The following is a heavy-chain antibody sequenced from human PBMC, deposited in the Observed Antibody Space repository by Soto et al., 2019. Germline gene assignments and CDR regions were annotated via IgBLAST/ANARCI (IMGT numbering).Heavy chain of an antibody. V-gene: IGHV4-31*01. J-gene: IGHJ4*02. Sequence: QVQLQESGPGLVKPSQTLSLTCTVSGGSISSGGYYWSWIRQHPGKGLEWIGYIYYSGSTYYNPSLKNPVNILIDPAKNQFSLKLSSVTGADTAVYYCARALKGGYCSGGSCYPFDYWGQGTLVTVSS. CDR1: GGSISSGGYY. CDR2: IYYSGST. D-gene: IGHD2-15*01. CDR3: ARALKGGYCSGGSCYPFDY.